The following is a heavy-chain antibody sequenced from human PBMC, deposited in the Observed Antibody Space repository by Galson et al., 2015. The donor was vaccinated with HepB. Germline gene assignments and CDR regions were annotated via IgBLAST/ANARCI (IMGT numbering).Heavy chain of an antibody. J-gene: IGHJ6*03. D-gene: IGHD5-18*01. CDR1: GGSISKSSDY. CDR3: VRLPPRAYWYYYMDV. CDR2: IYHSGST. Sequence: ETLSLTCSVSGGSISKSSDYWGWIRQPPGKGLEWIGSIYHSGSTYYNPSLKSRVTISVDTSKNQFSLRLYSVTAADTAVYYCVRLPPRAYWYYYMDVWGKGTTVTVSS. V-gene: IGHV4-39*01.